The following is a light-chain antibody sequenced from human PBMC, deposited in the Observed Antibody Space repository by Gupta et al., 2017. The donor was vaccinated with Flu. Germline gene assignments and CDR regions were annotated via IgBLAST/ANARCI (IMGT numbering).Light chain of an antibody. CDR3: MQSLQTPLT. J-gene: IGKJ4*01. V-gene: IGKV2-28*01. CDR1: QSLLHTNGYNY. CDR2: LGS. Sequence: DFVMTQSPLSLPVTPGEPASISCRSSQSLLHTNGYNYLDWYLQKPGQSPHLLIYLGSNRAAGVPDRFSCSGSGTDFTLKSSSVEAEDVGVYFCMQSLQTPLTFGGGTKVEIK.